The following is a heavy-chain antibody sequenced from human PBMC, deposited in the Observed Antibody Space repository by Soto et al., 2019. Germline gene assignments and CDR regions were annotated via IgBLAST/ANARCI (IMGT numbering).Heavy chain of an antibody. CDR2: ISFDGSNK. V-gene: IGHV3-30*04. D-gene: IGHD5-18*01. CDR1: AFSFTNFA. J-gene: IGHJ6*02. Sequence: QVQLMESGGGVVRPGESLRLSCAASAFSFTNFALHWVRQAPGRGLEWVAVISFDGSNKFYVDSVKGRFTISMDNSKNTLYLQMSSLTPDDTGVYYCARHRQPQAGDYYYVGMDVWGQGTTVTVSS. CDR3: ARHRQPQAGDYYYVGMDV.